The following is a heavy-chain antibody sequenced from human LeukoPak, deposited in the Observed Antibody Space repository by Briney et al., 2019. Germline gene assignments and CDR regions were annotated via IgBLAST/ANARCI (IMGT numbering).Heavy chain of an antibody. D-gene: IGHD2-2*01. CDR2: IYTSGST. V-gene: IGHV4-4*08. Sequence: PSETLSLTCTVSGDSISGYYWSRIRQPPGEGLEWIGYIYTSGSTNYNPSLKGRVTMSVDTSKNQFSLKLSPVTAADTAVYYCARKYCSSVRCYDYFDYWGQGPLVTVSS. CDR1: GDSISGYY. CDR3: ARKYCSSVRCYDYFDY. J-gene: IGHJ4*02.